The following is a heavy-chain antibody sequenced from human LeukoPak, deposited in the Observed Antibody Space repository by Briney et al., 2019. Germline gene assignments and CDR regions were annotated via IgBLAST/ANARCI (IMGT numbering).Heavy chain of an antibody. D-gene: IGHD6-19*01. V-gene: IGHV4-34*01. CDR3: ARYSAVAGTDY. CDR2: INHSGST. Sequence: SETLSLTCAVYGGSFSGYYWSWIRQPPGKGLEWIGEINHSGSTNYNPSLKSRVTISVDTSKNQFSLKLSSVTAADTAVYYCARYSAVAGTDYWGQGTLVTVSS. CDR1: GGSFSGYY. J-gene: IGHJ4*02.